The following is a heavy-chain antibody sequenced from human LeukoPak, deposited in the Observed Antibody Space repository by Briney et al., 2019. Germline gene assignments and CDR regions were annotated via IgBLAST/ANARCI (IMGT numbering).Heavy chain of an antibody. CDR1: GFTFSSYS. V-gene: IGHV3-48*01. D-gene: IGHD4-17*01. J-gene: IGHJ4*02. Sequence: GGSLRLSCAASGFTFSSYSMNWVRQAPGKGLEWVSYISSSSSTIYYADSVKGRFTISRDNAKNSLYLQMNSLRAEDTAVYYCARDLSYGDYPYFDYWGQGTLVTVSS. CDR3: ARDLSYGDYPYFDY. CDR2: ISSSSSTI.